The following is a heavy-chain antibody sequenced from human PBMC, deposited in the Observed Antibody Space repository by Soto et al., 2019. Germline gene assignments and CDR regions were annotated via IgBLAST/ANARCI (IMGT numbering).Heavy chain of an antibody. CDR3: TKDTFGERDS. CDR1: GFTFSSYG. J-gene: IGHJ4*02. CDR2: IWYDGSNK. D-gene: IGHD3-10*01. Sequence: QPGGSLRLSCAASGFTFSSYGIHWVRQAPGKGLEWVAVIWYDGSNKYYADSVKGRFTISRDNAKNTLYLQMNSLRGEDTAMYYCTKDTFGERDSWGQGTLVTVSS. V-gene: IGHV3-33*03.